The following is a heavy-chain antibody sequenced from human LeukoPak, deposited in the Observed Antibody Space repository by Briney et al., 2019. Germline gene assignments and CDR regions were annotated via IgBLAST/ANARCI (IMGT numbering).Heavy chain of an antibody. CDR2: INPIGGRT. J-gene: IGHJ4*02. Sequence: ASVKVSCKASGYTFTGYYMHWVRQAPGQGLEYMGWINPIGGRTSNAHKFQGRVTMTSDTSTSTVYMELSSLTSEDTAVYYCARHDLGGSSPFDYWGQGTLVTVSS. D-gene: IGHD2-15*01. V-gene: IGHV1-46*01. CDR3: ARHDLGGSSPFDY. CDR1: GYTFTGYY.